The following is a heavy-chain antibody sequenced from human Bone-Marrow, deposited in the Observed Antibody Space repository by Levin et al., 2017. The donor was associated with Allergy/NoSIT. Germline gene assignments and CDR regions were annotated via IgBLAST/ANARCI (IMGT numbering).Heavy chain of an antibody. D-gene: IGHD3-16*01. CDR3: AKPYGGHDWEKYFDL. CDR1: GFSVSSTY. J-gene: IGHJ2*01. CDR2: IYSGGSV. Sequence: GESLKISCEVSGFSVSSTYMNWVRQAPGRGLEWVSIIYSGGSVYYADSVKGRFTISRDNSKNTLYLQMNNLRPEDTAVYYCAKPYGGHDWEKYFDLWGRGTLVTVSS. V-gene: IGHV3-53*01.